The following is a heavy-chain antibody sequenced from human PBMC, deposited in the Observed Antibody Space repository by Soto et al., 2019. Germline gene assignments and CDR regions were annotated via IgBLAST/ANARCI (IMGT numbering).Heavy chain of an antibody. CDR1: GGSFSGYY. CDR2: INHSGST. CDR3: ARVGYGYSSSWYYYYYGMDV. J-gene: IGHJ6*02. Sequence: ASETLSLTCAVYGGSFSGYYWSWIRQPPGKGLEWIGEINHSGSTNYNPSLKSRATISVDTSKNQFSLKLSSVTAADTAVYYCARVGYGYSSSWYYYYYGMDVWGQGTTVTVSS. D-gene: IGHD6-13*01. V-gene: IGHV4-34*01.